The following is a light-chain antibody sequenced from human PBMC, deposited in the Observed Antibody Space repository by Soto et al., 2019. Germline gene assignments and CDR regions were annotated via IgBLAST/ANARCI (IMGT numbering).Light chain of an antibody. J-gene: IGKJ1*01. CDR3: QQYKKWPPWT. V-gene: IGKV3-15*01. Sequence: IVMTQSPVTLSVSPGERATVSCRASQSVNINLAWYQQKPGQAPRLLIYAASTRATGFPARFSGSGSGTEFTLTISSLQSEDFAVYFCQQYKKWPPWTFGQGTKVDI. CDR1: QSVNIN. CDR2: AAS.